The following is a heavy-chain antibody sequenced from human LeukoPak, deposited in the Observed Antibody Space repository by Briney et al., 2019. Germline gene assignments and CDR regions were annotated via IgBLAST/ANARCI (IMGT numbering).Heavy chain of an antibody. CDR3: AREFSDSWYDLDY. Sequence: GGSLRLSCAASGFTFDDYAMHWVRQVPGKSLEWISLINWAGGHTHYAESVKGRFTISRDNSKNSLYLQMTSLRPEDTALYYCAREFSDSWYDLDYWGLGTLVTVSS. CDR2: INWAGGHT. V-gene: IGHV3-43*01. D-gene: IGHD6-13*01. CDR1: GFTFDDYA. J-gene: IGHJ4*02.